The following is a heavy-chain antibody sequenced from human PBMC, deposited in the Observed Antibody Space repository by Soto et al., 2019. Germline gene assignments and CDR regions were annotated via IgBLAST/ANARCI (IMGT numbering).Heavy chain of an antibody. CDR1: GYTFTSYY. CDR2: IIPIFGTA. V-gene: IGHV1-69*13. CDR3: ARDENTAYDY. J-gene: IGHJ4*02. Sequence: SVKVSCKASGYTFTSYYIHWVRQAPGQGLEWMGGIIPIFGTANYAQKFQGRVTITADESTSTAYMELSSLRSEDTAVYYCARDENTAYDYWGQGTLVTVSS. D-gene: IGHD5-18*01.